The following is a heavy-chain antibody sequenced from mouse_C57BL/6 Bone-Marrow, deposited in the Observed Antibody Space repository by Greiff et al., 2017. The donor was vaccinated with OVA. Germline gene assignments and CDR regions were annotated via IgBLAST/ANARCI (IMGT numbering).Heavy chain of an antibody. V-gene: IGHV14-1*01. CDR3: TTDYYGYVDY. Sequence: EVKLQESGAELVRPGASVKLSCTASGFNIKDYYMHWVKQRPEQGLEWIGWIDPEDGDTEYAPKFQGKATIPADTSSNTAYLPLSSLTSEDTAVYYCTTDYYGYVDYWGQGTTLTVSS. CDR1: GFNIKDYY. J-gene: IGHJ2*01. D-gene: IGHD1-1*01. CDR2: IDPEDGDT.